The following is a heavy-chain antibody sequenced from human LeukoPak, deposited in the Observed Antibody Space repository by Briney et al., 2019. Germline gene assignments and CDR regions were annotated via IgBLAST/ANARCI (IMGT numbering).Heavy chain of an antibody. D-gene: IGHD3-9*01. J-gene: IGHJ6*03. CDR3: AREGGGDYDILTGYMDV. CDR2: IYQDGST. CDR1: GGSLGIMNW. Sequence: RSSGTLSLTCAVSGGSLGIMNWWSWVRQPPGKGLEWIGEIYQDGSTYHNPSLKSRVTISVDRSKNQFSLKLSSVTAADTAVYYCAREGGGDYDILTGYMDVWGKGTTVTVSS. V-gene: IGHV4-4*02.